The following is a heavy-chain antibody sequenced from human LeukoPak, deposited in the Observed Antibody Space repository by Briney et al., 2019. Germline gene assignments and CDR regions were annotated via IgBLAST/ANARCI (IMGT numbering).Heavy chain of an antibody. D-gene: IGHD3-3*01. V-gene: IGHV3-11*01. Sequence: GGSLRLSCAASGFTFSDYYMSWIRQAPGKGLEWVSYISSSGSTIYYADPVKGRFTISRDNAKNSLYLQMNSLRAEDTAVYYCARRLLEPYYFDYWGQGTLVTVSS. CDR1: GFTFSDYY. CDR3: ARRLLEPYYFDY. J-gene: IGHJ4*02. CDR2: ISSSGSTI.